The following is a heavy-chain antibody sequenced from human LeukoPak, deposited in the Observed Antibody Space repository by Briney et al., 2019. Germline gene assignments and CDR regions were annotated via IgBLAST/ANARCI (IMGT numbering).Heavy chain of an antibody. CDR3: ARDHIIVVPAATEPYYYYYYMDV. Sequence: SETLSLTCTVSGGSISSYYWSWIRQPAGKGLEWIGRIYTSGSTNYNPSLKSRVTMSVDTSKNQFSLKLSSVTAADTAVYYRARDHIIVVPAATEPYYYYYYMDVWGKGTTVTVSS. CDR2: IYTSGST. D-gene: IGHD2-2*01. J-gene: IGHJ6*03. V-gene: IGHV4-4*07. CDR1: GGSISSYY.